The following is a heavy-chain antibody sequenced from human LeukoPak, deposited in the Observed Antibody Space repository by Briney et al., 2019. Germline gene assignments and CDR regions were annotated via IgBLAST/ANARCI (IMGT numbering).Heavy chain of an antibody. Sequence: KPSETLSLTCTVSGGSISSYYWSWIRQPAGKGLEWIGRIYTSGSTNYNPSLKSRVTMSVDTSKNQFSLKLSSVTAADTAVYYCARFSSGEGGYGDAQEGVDYWGQGTLVTVSS. J-gene: IGHJ4*02. D-gene: IGHD4-17*01. CDR1: GGSISSYY. CDR2: IYTSGST. V-gene: IGHV4-4*07. CDR3: ARFSSGEGGYGDAQEGVDY.